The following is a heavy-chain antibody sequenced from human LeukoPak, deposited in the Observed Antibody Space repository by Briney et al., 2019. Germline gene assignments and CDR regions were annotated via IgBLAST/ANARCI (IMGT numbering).Heavy chain of an antibody. CDR2: IYYSGST. Sequence: SETLSLTCTVSGGSISSYYWSWIRQPPGKGLEWMGYIYYSGSTNYNPSLKGRVTISVDTSKNQFSLKLSSVTAADTAVYYCARRFVAAAGHFDYWGQGTLVTVSS. V-gene: IGHV4-59*01. CDR3: ARRFVAAAGHFDY. J-gene: IGHJ4*02. CDR1: GGSISSYY. D-gene: IGHD6-13*01.